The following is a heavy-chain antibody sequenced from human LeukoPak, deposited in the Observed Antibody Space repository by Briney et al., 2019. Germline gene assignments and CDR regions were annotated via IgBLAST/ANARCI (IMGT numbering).Heavy chain of an antibody. Sequence: ASVKVSCKASGYTFTDYYIHWVRQAPGQGLEWMAWINPNSGGTYYAQNFRDRITLTRDTSISTAYMELSRLRSDDTAIYYCARANALYCSSTSCLFDYWGQGTLVTVSS. CDR3: ARANALYCSSTSCLFDY. V-gene: IGHV1-2*02. J-gene: IGHJ4*02. CDR2: INPNSGGT. CDR1: GYTFTDYY. D-gene: IGHD2-2*01.